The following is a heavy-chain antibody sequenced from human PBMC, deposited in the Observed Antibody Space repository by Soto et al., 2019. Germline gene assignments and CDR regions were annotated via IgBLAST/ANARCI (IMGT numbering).Heavy chain of an antibody. Sequence: PGGSLRLSCAASGFTFSSYGMHWVRQAPGKGLEWVAVISYDGSNKYYADSVKGRFTISRDNSKNTLYLQMNSLRAEDTAVYYFANDPFNGELLTVSPMDYGGKGPLVPVSS. J-gene: IGHJ4*02. CDR2: ISYDGSNK. D-gene: IGHD1-26*01. CDR3: ANDPFNGELLTVSPMDY. CDR1: GFTFSSYG. V-gene: IGHV3-30*18.